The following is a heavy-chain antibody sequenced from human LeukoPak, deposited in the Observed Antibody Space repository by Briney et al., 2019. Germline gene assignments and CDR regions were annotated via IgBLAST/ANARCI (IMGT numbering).Heavy chain of an antibody. Sequence: GASGKVSCRVSGYTFTDCYMHWCQQAPGKRLEWMGLLEPEDGETRYAEKFQGRVTITADTSTDTAYMEVSSLRSDDTAVYYCAISLIAVAGTLSFWGQGPWSPSPQ. J-gene: IGHJ1*01. CDR2: LEPEDGET. CDR3: AISLIAVAGTLSF. CDR1: GYTFTDCY. V-gene: IGHV1-69-2*01. D-gene: IGHD6-19*01.